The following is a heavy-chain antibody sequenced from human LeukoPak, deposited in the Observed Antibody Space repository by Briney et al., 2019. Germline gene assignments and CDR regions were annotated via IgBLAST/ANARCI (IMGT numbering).Heavy chain of an antibody. CDR3: AKDIGYCSGGSCVFFDY. V-gene: IGHV3-9*01. J-gene: IGHJ4*02. D-gene: IGHD2-15*01. CDR2: ISWNSGSI. Sequence: PGGSLRLSCAASGFTFDDYAMHWVRQAPGKGLEWVSGISWNSGSIGYADSVKGRFTISRDNAKNSLYLQMNSLRAEDTALYYCAKDIGYCSGGSCVFFDYWGQGTLVTVSS. CDR1: GFTFDDYA.